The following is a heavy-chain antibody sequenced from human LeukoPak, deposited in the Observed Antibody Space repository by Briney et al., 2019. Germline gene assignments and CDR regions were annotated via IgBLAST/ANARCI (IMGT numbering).Heavy chain of an antibody. CDR1: GYTFTSYA. D-gene: IGHD3-22*01. V-gene: IGHV1-3*01. J-gene: IGHJ6*02. CDR2: INAGNGNT. Sequence: ASAKVSCKASGYTFTSYAMHWVRQAPGQRLEWMGWINAGNGNTKYSQKFQGRVTITRDTSASTAYMELSSLRSEDTAVYYCAIATKDSSGYYYARNYYYGMDVWGQGTTVTVSS. CDR3: AIATKDSSGYYYARNYYYGMDV.